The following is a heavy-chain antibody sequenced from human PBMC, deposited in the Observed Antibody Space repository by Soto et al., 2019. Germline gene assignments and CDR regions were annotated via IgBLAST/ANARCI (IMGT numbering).Heavy chain of an antibody. D-gene: IGHD3-16*01. CDR1: AASCSKYY. Sequence: SETLSLTCTVSAASCSKYYWTWIQQPPGKGLEWIGYIYFNGNTNYNPSLKRRVTISVDTSKKQISLNLTSVTDADTAVYFCASVTFGGVVLAHWGQGTLVTVSS. CDR3: ASVTFGGVVLAH. J-gene: IGHJ4*02. CDR2: IYFNGNT. V-gene: IGHV4-59*13.